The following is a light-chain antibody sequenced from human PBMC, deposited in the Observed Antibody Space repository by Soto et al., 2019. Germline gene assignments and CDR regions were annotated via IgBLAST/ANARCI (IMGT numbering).Light chain of an antibody. CDR1: QSLRSD. J-gene: IGKJ1*01. V-gene: IGKV3-15*01. Sequence: EIVMTQSPATLSVSPGERATLSCRASQSLRSDLAWYQQKPGQAPRLVIYAASTRATGIPDRFSGSVSGTEFTLTISSLQSEDFAVYYCQQYNEWPPFTFGQGTKVDIK. CDR3: QQYNEWPPFT. CDR2: AAS.